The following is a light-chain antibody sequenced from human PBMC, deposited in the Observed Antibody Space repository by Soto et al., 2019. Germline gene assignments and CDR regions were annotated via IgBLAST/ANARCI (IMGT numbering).Light chain of an antibody. Sequence: QSALTQPASVSGSPGQSITISCTGTSSDVGFYNYVSWYQQHPGKAPKLMIYEVTYRPSGVSDRFSGSKSGDTASLTISGLQTEDEADYYCSSYTNGREVFGRGTKVTVL. CDR1: SSDVGFYNY. V-gene: IGLV2-14*01. J-gene: IGLJ2*01. CDR2: EVT. CDR3: SSYTNGREV.